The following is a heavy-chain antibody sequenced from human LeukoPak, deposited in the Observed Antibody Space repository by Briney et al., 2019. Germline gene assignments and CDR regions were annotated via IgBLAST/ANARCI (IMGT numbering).Heavy chain of an antibody. V-gene: IGHV4-59*01. CDR2: IYYSGST. CDR3: ARGGDPIIDY. J-gene: IGHJ4*02. CDR1: GGSISSYY. Sequence: PSETLSLTCTVSGGSISSYYWSWIQQPPGKGLEWIGYIYYSGSTNYNPSLKSRVTISVDTSKNQFSLKLSSVTAADTAVYYCARGGDPIIDYWGQGTLVTVSS. D-gene: IGHD3-16*01.